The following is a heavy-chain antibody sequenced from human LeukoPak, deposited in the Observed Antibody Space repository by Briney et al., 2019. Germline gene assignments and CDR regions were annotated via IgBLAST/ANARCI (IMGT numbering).Heavy chain of an antibody. J-gene: IGHJ6*03. CDR1: GFTFSSYG. V-gene: IGHV3-30*03. CDR3: TRTSDILTGYTPREAYYYYYHMDV. Sequence: GGSLRLSCAASGFTFSSYGMHWVRQAPGKGLERVAVISYDGSNKYYADSVKGRFTISRDNSKNTLYLQMNSLKTEDTAVYYCTRTSDILTGYTPREAYYYYYHMDVWGKGTTVTVSS. D-gene: IGHD3-9*01. CDR2: ISYDGSNK.